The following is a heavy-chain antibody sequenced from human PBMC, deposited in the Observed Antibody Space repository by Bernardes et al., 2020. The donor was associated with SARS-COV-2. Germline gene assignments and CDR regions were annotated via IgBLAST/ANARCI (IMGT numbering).Heavy chain of an antibody. CDR1: GGSISSSSYY. CDR2: IYYSGST. J-gene: IGHJ4*02. Sequence: ETLSLTCTVSGGSISSSSYYWGWIRQPPGKGLEWIGSIYYSGSTYYNPSLKSRVTISVDTSKNQFSLKLSSVTAADTAVYYFARQRPGFLEWLAFFDYWGQGTLVTVSS. V-gene: IGHV4-39*01. D-gene: IGHD3-3*01. CDR3: ARQRPGFLEWLAFFDY.